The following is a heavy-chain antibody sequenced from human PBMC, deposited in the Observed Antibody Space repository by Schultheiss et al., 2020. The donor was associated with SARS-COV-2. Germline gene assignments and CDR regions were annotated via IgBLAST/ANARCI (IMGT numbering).Heavy chain of an antibody. J-gene: IGHJ5*02. V-gene: IGHV4-39*07. Sequence: SETLSLTCTVSGGSISSNFYFWGWIRQPPGKGLEWIGEINHSGSTNYNPSLKSRVTISLDTSKKQFSLKLTSVTAADTAVYYCARGYSGWRSEWFDPWGQGTLVTVSS. CDR2: INHSGST. CDR3: ARGYSGWRSEWFDP. CDR1: GGSISSNFYF. D-gene: IGHD6-19*01.